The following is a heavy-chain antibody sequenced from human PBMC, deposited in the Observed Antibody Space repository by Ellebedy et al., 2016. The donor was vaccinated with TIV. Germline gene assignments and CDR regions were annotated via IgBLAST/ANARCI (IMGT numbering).Heavy chain of an antibody. CDR2: ISSDGTST. CDR1: GFTLRNYA. CDR3: VKDTSVYDYGYFDH. Sequence: GGSLRLXXSVSGFTLRNYAMHWVRQAPGRGLEYVSAISSDGTSTFHADSVKGRFTISRDISKNTLYLQMSSLRAEDTAVYYCVKDTSVYDYGYFDHWGQGTLVTVSS. D-gene: IGHD5/OR15-5a*01. V-gene: IGHV3-64D*06. J-gene: IGHJ4*02.